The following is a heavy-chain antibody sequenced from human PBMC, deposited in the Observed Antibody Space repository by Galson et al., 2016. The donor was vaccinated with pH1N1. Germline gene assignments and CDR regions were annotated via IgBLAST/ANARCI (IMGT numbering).Heavy chain of an antibody. CDR2: IYHSGTT. CDR3: ARHPRYYDSSGYYFDY. Sequence: SETLSLTCAVSGYSIRNGYFWGWIRQPPGQGLEWIGIIYHSGTTYYNPSLESRVTISVDTSKNQFSLKVKSATAADTAVYYCARHPRYYDSSGYYFDYWGQGILVTVSS. J-gene: IGHJ4*02. V-gene: IGHV4-38-2*01. D-gene: IGHD3-22*01. CDR1: GYSIRNGYF.